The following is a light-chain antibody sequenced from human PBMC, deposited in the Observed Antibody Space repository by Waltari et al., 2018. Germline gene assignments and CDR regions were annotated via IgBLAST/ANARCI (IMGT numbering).Light chain of an antibody. CDR3: QQYYSSPPVT. Sequence: DFVMTQSPDSLAVSLGERAIINCRSSQSVFYSPTNKNYLAWYQQKPGQPPKLLIYWASTRQSGVPDRFSGSGSGTDFTLTITNLQAEDVAVYYCQQYYSSPPVTFGTGTKVEIK. J-gene: IGKJ3*01. CDR1: QSVFYSPTNKNY. CDR2: WAS. V-gene: IGKV4-1*01.